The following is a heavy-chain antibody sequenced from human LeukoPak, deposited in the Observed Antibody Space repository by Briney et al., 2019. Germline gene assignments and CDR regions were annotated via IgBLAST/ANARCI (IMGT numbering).Heavy chain of an antibody. CDR2: IYYSGST. CDR3: ARDRDGAYDNYGMDV. J-gene: IGHJ6*02. V-gene: IGHV4-31*03. Sequence: SETLSLTCTVSGGSISSGGYYWSWIRQHPGKGLEWIGYIYYSGSTYYNPSLKSRVTISVDMSKNQFSLKLSSVTAADTAVYYCARDRDGAYDNYGMDVWGQGTTVTVSS. D-gene: IGHD3-22*01. CDR1: GGSISSGGYY.